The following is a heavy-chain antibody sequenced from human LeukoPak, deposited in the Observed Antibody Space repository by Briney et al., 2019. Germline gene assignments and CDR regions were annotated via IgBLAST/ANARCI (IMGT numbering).Heavy chain of an antibody. CDR1: GYTFTSYG. CDR3: ARGRHFGVVTYFDY. V-gene: IGHV1-18*01. CDR2: ISAYNGNT. Sequence: GASVKVSCKASGYTFTSYGVSWVRQAPGQGLEWMRWISAYNGNTNYAQKLQGRVTMTTDTSTSTAYMELRSLRSDDTAVYYCARGRHFGVVTYFDYWGQGTLVTVSS. D-gene: IGHD3-3*01. J-gene: IGHJ4*02.